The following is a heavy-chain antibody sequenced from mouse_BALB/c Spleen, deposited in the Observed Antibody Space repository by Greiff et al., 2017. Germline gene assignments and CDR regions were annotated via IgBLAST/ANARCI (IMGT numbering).Heavy chain of an antibody. Sequence: VQRVESGPGLVAPSQSLSITCTVSGFSLTSYDISWIRQPPGKGLEWLGVIWTGGGTNYNSAFMSRLSISKDNSKSQVFLKMNSLQTDDTAIYYCVRDQGYYGDYWGQGTTLTVSS. J-gene: IGHJ2*01. D-gene: IGHD1-2*01. CDR1: GFSLTSYD. V-gene: IGHV2-9-2*01. CDR3: VRDQGYYGDY. CDR2: IWTGGGT.